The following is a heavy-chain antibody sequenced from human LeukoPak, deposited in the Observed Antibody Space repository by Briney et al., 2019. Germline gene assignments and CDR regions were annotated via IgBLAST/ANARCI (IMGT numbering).Heavy chain of an antibody. CDR2: IWYDGSNK. CDR1: GFTFSRYG. J-gene: IGHJ6*02. V-gene: IGHV3-33*01. Sequence: GGSLRLSCAASGFTFSRYGMHWVRQAPGKGLEWVAGIWYDGSNKYYADSVKGRFTISRDNSKNTLYLQMNSLRVEDTAVYYCARGEIGMDVWGQGTTVTVSS. CDR3: ARGEIGMDV.